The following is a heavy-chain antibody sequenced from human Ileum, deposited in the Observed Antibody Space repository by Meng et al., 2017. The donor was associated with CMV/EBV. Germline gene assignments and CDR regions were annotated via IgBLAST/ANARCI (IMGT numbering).Heavy chain of an antibody. CDR1: GGSISSGDYY. Sequence: SETLSLTCTVSGGSISSGDYYWSWIRQPPGKGLEWLGYIYYSGSTYYNPSLKSRVTISVDTSKNQFSLKLSSVTAADTAVYYCARDYYYGSGSYRPWGQGTLVTVSS. D-gene: IGHD3-10*01. V-gene: IGHV4-30-4*08. J-gene: IGHJ5*02. CDR3: ARDYYYGSGSYRP. CDR2: IYYSGST.